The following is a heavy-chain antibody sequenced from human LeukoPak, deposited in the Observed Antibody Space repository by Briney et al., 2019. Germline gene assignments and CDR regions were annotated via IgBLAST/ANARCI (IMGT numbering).Heavy chain of an antibody. CDR1: GFTFSTYA. CDR2: ISGTDGST. J-gene: IGHJ4*02. V-gene: IGHV3-23*01. CDR3: AKAACTTSCYYNC. Sequence: GGSLRLSCAASGFTFSTYAMSWVRQAPGKGLKSVSAISGTDGSTYYADSVKGRFTISRDNSKNTLYLQMNSLRAEDTAVYYCAKAACTTSCYYNCWGQGTLVTVSS. D-gene: IGHD2-2*01.